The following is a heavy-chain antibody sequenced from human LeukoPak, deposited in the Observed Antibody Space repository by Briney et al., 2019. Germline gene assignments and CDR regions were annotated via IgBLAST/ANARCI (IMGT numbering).Heavy chain of an antibody. V-gene: IGHV3-48*01. CDR1: GFTFSSYS. CDR3: ARDRLHYDSPNWFDP. Sequence: PGGSLRLSCAASGFTFSSYSMNWVRQAPGKGLEWVSYISSSSNTIYYADSLKGRFTISRDNARNSLYLQMNSLRAGDTAVYYCARDRLHYDSPNWFDPWGQGTLVTVSS. D-gene: IGHD3-3*01. J-gene: IGHJ5*02. CDR2: ISSSSNTI.